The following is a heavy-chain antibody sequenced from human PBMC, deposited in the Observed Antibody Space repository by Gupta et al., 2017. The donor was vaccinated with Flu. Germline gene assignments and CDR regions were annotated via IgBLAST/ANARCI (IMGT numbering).Heavy chain of an antibody. Sequence: QVQLQQWGAGLLKPSETLSLTCAVYGGSFSGYYWSWIRQPPGKGLEWIGEINHSGSTNYNPSLKSRATISVDTSKNQFSLKLSSVTAADTAVYYCASRITIFGVPSEYGMDVWGQGTTVTVSS. J-gene: IGHJ6*02. CDR2: INHSGST. CDR3: ASRITIFGVPSEYGMDV. V-gene: IGHV4-34*01. CDR1: GGSFSGYY. D-gene: IGHD3-3*01.